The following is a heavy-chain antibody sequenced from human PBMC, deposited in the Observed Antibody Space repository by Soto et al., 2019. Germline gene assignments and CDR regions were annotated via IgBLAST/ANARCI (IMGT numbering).Heavy chain of an antibody. Sequence: GDSLKILCTCSGNSFSSYWISWVRQMPGKGLEWMGRIDPTDSYTNYSPSFQGHVTISADKSIITAYLQWSSLKASDTAMYYCARGAGISPSHYYYGMDVWGQGTTVTVPS. CDR3: ARGAGISPSHYYYGMDV. CDR1: GNSFSSYW. D-gene: IGHD6-19*01. J-gene: IGHJ6*02. V-gene: IGHV5-10-1*01. CDR2: IDPTDSYT.